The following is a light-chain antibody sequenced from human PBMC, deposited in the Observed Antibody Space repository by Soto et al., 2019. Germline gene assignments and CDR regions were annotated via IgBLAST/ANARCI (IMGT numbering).Light chain of an antibody. CDR1: QNIRNY. CDR2: AAY. CDR3: QQSSSTPYT. Sequence: DIQMTQSPSSLSASVGDRVTITCRASQNIRNYLNSYQQTPGKAPKLLIYAAYTLQTGVTSRFSGSGSGAYFTHTISSLQPEDFATYFCQQSSSTPYTFGQGTKLEIK. V-gene: IGKV1-39*01. J-gene: IGKJ2*01.